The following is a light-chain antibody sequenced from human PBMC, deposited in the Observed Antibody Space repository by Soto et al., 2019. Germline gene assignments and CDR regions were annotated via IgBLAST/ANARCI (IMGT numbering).Light chain of an antibody. V-gene: IGKV1-5*01. J-gene: IGKJ1*01. CDR2: DAY. CDR3: KQYGSYPKT. Sequence: GARVTITWRASQSISSWLAWYQQKPGKAHKLLIYDAYSLESGVQSRFSGSGSGTEFTLTIRSLQPEDFATYYCKQYGSYPKTFGQGTKVDIK. CDR1: QSISSW.